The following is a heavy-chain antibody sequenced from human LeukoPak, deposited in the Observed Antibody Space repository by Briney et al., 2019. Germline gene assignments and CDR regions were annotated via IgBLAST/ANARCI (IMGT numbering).Heavy chain of an antibody. CDR2: ISAYNGNT. D-gene: IGHD2-2*01. Sequence: ASVKVSCKASGYSFTGYGISWVRQAPGQGLEWMGWISAYNGNTVYAQKVEGRVTMTTDTSTSTAYMELRSLRSDDTAVYYCAREGSTSWYGMDVWGQGTTVTVSS. CDR1: GYSFTGYG. J-gene: IGHJ6*02. CDR3: AREGSTSWYGMDV. V-gene: IGHV1-18*01.